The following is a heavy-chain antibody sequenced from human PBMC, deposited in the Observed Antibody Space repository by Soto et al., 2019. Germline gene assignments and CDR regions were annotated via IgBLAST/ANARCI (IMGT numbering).Heavy chain of an antibody. CDR2: IIPIFGTA. V-gene: IGHV1-69*01. J-gene: IGHJ6*02. D-gene: IGHD2-2*02. CDR3: GIRACNTGVYRPTDMDV. CDR1: GGTFSSYA. Sequence: QGQLVQSGAEVKKPGSSVKVSCKASGGTFSSYAISWLRQAPGQGLEWMGGIIPIFGTAHYAQKFQGRVTRDADESPSQADMQLSSLRCQDRAVHYCGIRACNTGVYRPTDMDVCGRGPTITVS.